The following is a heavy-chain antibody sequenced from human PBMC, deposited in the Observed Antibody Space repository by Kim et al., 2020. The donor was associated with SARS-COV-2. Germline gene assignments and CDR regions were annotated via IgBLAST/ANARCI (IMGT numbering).Heavy chain of an antibody. CDR3: AHQTPVVTGVNYCFDY. CDR2: IYWDDDK. J-gene: IGHJ4*02. V-gene: IGHV2-5*02. D-gene: IGHD1-20*01. Sequence: SGPTLVNPTQTLTLTYTFSGFSLSTSGVGVGWIRQPPGKALEWLALIYWDDDKRYSPSLKSRLTITKDTSKNQVVLTMTNMDPVDTATYYCAHQTPVVTGVNYCFDYWGQGTLVTVSS. CDR1: GFSLSTSGVG.